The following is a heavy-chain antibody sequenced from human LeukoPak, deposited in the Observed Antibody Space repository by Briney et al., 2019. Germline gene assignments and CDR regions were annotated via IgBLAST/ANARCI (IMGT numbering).Heavy chain of an antibody. D-gene: IGHD2-21*02. J-gene: IGHJ4*02. CDR1: GFTVSSNY. Sequence: GGSLRLSCAASGFTVSSNYMSWVRQAPGKGLEWVSVIYSGGSTYYADSVKGRFTISRDNSKNTLYLQMNSLRAEDTAVYYCAKDVTAIPGEDYWGQGTLVTVSS. CDR2: IYSGGST. CDR3: AKDVTAIPGEDY. V-gene: IGHV3-53*01.